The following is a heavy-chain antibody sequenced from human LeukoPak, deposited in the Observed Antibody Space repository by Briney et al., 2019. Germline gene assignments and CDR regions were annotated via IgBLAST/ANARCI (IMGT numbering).Heavy chain of an antibody. Sequence: GASVKVSCKASGYTFTSYGISWVRQAPGQGLEWMGWISAYNGNTNYAQKLQGRVTMTTDTSTSTAYMELRSLRSDDTAVYYCARTHQGYSSHTYYYYYMDVWGKGTTVTVSS. CDR3: ARTHQGYSSHTYYYYYMDV. V-gene: IGHV1-18*01. J-gene: IGHJ6*03. CDR1: GYTFTSYG. CDR2: ISAYNGNT. D-gene: IGHD6-19*01.